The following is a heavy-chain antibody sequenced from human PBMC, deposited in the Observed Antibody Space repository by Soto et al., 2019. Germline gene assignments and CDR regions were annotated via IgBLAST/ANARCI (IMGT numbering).Heavy chain of an antibody. V-gene: IGHV4-31*03. J-gene: IGHJ4*02. CDR2: IYYSGST. D-gene: IGHD3-22*01. Sequence: PSETLSLTCTVSGGSISSGGYYWSWIRQHPGKGLERIGYIYYSGSTYYNPSLKSRVTISVDTSKNQFSLKLSSVTAADTAVYYCARYYYDTSGYYYDYWGQGSLVTVSS. CDR1: GGSISSGGYY. CDR3: ARYYYDTSGYYYDY.